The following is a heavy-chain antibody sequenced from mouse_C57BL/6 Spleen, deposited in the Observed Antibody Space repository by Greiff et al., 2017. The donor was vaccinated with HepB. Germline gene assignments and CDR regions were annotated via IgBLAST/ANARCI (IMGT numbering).Heavy chain of an antibody. CDR3: STSNYDGGAMDY. J-gene: IGHJ4*01. Sequence: EVQLQQSGAELVRPGASVKLSCTASGFNIKDDYMHWVKQRPEQGLEWIGWIDPENGDTEYASKFQGKATITADTSSNTAYLQLSSLTSEDTAVYYWSTSNYDGGAMDYWGQGTSVTVSS. CDR1: GFNIKDDY. V-gene: IGHV14-4*01. CDR2: IDPENGDT. D-gene: IGHD2-4*01.